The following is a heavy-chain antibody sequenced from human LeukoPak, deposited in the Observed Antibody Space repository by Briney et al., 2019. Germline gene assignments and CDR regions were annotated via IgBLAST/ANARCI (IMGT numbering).Heavy chain of an antibody. J-gene: IGHJ4*02. Sequence: SGTLSLTCAVYGGSFSGYYWSWIRQPPGKGLEWIGEINHSGSTNYNPSLKSRVTISADTSKNQFSLKLSSVTAADTAVYYCARGDCSGGSCYYPFDYWGQGTLVTVSS. D-gene: IGHD2-15*01. V-gene: IGHV4-34*01. CDR3: ARGDCSGGSCYYPFDY. CDR1: GGSFSGYY. CDR2: INHSGST.